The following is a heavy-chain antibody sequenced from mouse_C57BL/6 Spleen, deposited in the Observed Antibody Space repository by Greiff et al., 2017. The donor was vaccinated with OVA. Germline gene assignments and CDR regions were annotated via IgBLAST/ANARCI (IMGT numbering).Heavy chain of an antibody. CDR3: ARFNDYPWYFDV. J-gene: IGHJ1*03. CDR1: GFNIKNTY. CDR2: IAPANGNT. Sequence: VQLQQSVAELVRPGASVKLSCTASGFNIKNTYMHWVKQRPEQGLAWIGRIAPANGNTKYAPKFPGKATLTADTSSNTAYLQLSSLTSEDTAIYYCARFNDYPWYFDVWGTGTTVTVSS. D-gene: IGHD2-4*01. V-gene: IGHV14-3*01.